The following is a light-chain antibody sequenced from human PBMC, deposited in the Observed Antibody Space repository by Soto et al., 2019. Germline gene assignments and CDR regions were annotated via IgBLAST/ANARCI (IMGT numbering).Light chain of an antibody. CDR3: VSYTTSASYV. J-gene: IGLJ1*01. V-gene: IGLV2-14*01. CDR1: SSDVGNYIF. Sequence: QSVLTQPASVSGSPGQSITISCTGTSSDVGNYIFVSWYRQHPSKAPKLMIYDINNRPSGVSNRLSGSKSGNTASLTISGLQAEDEADYYCVSYTTSASYVFGTGTKVTVL. CDR2: DIN.